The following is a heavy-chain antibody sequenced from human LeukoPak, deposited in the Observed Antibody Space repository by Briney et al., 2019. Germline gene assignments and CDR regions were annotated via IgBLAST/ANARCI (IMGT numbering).Heavy chain of an antibody. CDR1: GGSISSGSYY. V-gene: IGHV4-61*02. CDR2: IYTSGST. Sequence: PSETLSLTCTVSGGSISSGSYYWSWIRQPAGKGLEWIGRIYTSGSTNYNPSLKSRVTMSVDTSKNQFSLKLSSVTAADTAVYYCARGGGGYCSSTSCMGFIYDAFDIWGQGTMVTVSS. D-gene: IGHD2-2*01. CDR3: ARGGGGYCSSTSCMGFIYDAFDI. J-gene: IGHJ3*02.